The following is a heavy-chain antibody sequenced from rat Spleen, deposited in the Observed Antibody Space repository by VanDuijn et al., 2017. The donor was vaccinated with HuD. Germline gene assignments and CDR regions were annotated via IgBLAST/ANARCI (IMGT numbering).Heavy chain of an antibody. V-gene: IGHV5-29*01. Sequence: EVQLVEPDGGLVQPGRSLKLSCAASGFTFSDYYMAWVRQAPTKGLEWVATFNYDGSNTYYRDSVKCRFTNSRDNANSTLYLQMDSLRSEDTATYYGVRSVFDYWGQGVMVTVSS. CDR2: FNYDGSNT. CDR1: GFTFSDYY. CDR3: VRSVFDY. J-gene: IGHJ2*01.